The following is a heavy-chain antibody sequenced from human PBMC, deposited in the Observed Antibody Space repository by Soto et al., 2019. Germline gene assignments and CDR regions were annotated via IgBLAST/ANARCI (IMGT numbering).Heavy chain of an antibody. CDR2: IYYSGST. CDR1: GGSISSYY. D-gene: IGHD3-3*01. V-gene: IGHV4-59*08. J-gene: IGHJ6*03. Sequence: LSLTCTVPGGSISSYYWSWIRQPPGKGLEWIGYIYYSGSTNYNPSLKSRVTISVDTSKNQFSLKLSSVTAADTAVYYCARRVYDFWSGPLCYMDVWCKGTTVTVSS. CDR3: ARRVYDFWSGPLCYMDV.